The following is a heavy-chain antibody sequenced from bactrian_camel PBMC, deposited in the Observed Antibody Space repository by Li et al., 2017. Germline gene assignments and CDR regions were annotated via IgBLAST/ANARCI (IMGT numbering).Heavy chain of an antibody. CDR2: INSGTGDT. Sequence: VQLVESGGGLVQPGGSLRLSCTASGFSFSNYAMSWVRQAPGKGLEWVSAINSGTGDTHAADSVKGRFTIARDNAKNTITLQLNSLKPEDTAMYYCAAGIMWCGLAQSEYDYWGQGTQVTVS. CDR3: AAGIMWCGLAQSEYDY. CDR1: GFSFSNYA. J-gene: IGHJ4*01. V-gene: IGHV3S40*01. D-gene: IGHD2*01.